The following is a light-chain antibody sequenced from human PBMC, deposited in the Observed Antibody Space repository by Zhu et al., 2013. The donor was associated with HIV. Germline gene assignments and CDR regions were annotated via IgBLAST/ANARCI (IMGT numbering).Light chain of an antibody. CDR2: DAS. CDR3: QQFNSYWLS. J-gene: IGKJ5*01. Sequence: AIQLTQSPSSLSASVGDTVTVTCRASQDISNALAWYQQTPGNAPRLLIYDASTLESGVPSRFSGSGSGTEFTLTITSLLPEDFATYYCQQFNSYWLSFGQGTLLDIK. V-gene: IGKV1-13*02. CDR1: QDISNA.